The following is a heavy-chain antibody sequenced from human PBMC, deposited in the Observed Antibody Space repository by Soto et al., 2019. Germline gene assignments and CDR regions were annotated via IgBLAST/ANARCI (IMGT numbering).Heavy chain of an antibody. V-gene: IGHV3-30-3*01. J-gene: IGHJ6*02. D-gene: IGHD3-22*01. CDR3: AREMIPMIMGGMSAMDV. Sequence: QVQLVESGGGVVQPERSLRLSCAASEFTFSTYVMHWVRQAPGKGLEWVALISFDGSDKYYADSVKGRFTISRDNFKNTLFLQMNSLRPEDTAVYYCAREMIPMIMGGMSAMDVWGRGTTVTVSS. CDR1: EFTFSTYV. CDR2: ISFDGSDK.